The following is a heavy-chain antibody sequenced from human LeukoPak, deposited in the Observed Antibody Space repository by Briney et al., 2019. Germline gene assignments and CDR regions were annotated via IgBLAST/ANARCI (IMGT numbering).Heavy chain of an antibody. Sequence: GTSLRLSCAVSGFTFSGYPMHCVRQAPGKGLEWVAVISFDGSNKYYGDSVKGRFTISRDNSKNTLYLQMNSLRPDDTAIYYCATDTPWQWGGSTVVSVSS. CDR1: GFTFSGYP. CDR3: ATDTPWQ. CDR2: ISFDGSNK. V-gene: IGHV3-30-3*01. J-gene: IGHJ1*01.